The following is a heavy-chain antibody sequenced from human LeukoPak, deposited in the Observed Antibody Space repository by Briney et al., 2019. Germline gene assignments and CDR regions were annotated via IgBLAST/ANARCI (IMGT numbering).Heavy chain of an antibody. CDR2: IKQDGSEK. CDR1: GFTFSSCW. V-gene: IGHV3-7*01. CDR3: ARGPPVGYCSSTSCRLYYFDY. Sequence: PGGSLRLSCAASGFTFSSCWMSWVRQAPGKGLEWVANIKQDGSEKYYVDSVKGRFTISRDNAKNSLYLQMNSLRAEDTAVYYCARGPPVGYCSSTSCRLYYFDYWGQGTLVTVSS. D-gene: IGHD2-2*01. J-gene: IGHJ4*02.